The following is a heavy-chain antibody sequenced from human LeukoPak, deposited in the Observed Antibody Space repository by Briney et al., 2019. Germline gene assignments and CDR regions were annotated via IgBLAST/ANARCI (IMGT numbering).Heavy chain of an antibody. Sequence: GASVKVSRKASGGTFSSYAISWVRQTPGQGLEWMGGIIPIFGTANYAQKFQGRVTITADESTSTAYMELSSLRSEDTAVYYCARDFSSSSLSYWGQGTLVTVSS. CDR2: IIPIFGTA. J-gene: IGHJ4*02. D-gene: IGHD6-13*01. V-gene: IGHV1-69*01. CDR3: ARDFSSSSLSY. CDR1: GGTFSSYA.